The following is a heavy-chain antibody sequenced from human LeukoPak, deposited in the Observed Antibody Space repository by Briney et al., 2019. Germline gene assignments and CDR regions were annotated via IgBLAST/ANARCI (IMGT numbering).Heavy chain of an antibody. CDR3: ARQSWDCWNGSDAFDV. Sequence: GESLKISCQATGYDFADYWIGWVRQLPGKGLESMGVIYPGSSDVGYSPSFQGQVTISVDKSIRTAYLQWASLRASDSGMYYCARQSWDCWNGSDAFDVWAQGTLVIVSS. D-gene: IGHD3-3*01. CDR1: GYDFADYW. CDR2: IYPGSSDV. J-gene: IGHJ3*01. V-gene: IGHV5-51*01.